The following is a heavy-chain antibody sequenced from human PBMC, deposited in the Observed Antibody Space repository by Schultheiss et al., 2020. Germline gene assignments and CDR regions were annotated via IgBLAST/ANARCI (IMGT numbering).Heavy chain of an antibody. D-gene: IGHD3-10*01. V-gene: IGHV4-30-4*01. CDR3: ARTPSLWFGELVSAFDI. Sequence: SETLSLTCTVSGGSISSGDYYWSWIRQPPGKGLEWIGYIYYSGSTYYNPSLKSRVTISVDTSKNQFSLKLSSVTAADTAVYYCARTPSLWFGELVSAFDIWGQGTMVTVSS. CDR2: IYYSGST. CDR1: GGSISSGDYY. J-gene: IGHJ3*02.